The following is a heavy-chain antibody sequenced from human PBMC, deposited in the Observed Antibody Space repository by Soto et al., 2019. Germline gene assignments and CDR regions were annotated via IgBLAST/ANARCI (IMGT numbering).Heavy chain of an antibody. J-gene: IGHJ4*02. CDR2: FDPENGDT. D-gene: IGHD3-10*01. CDR3: ARGLLWFGELLDY. V-gene: IGHV1-24*01. CDR1: GYTLTELS. Sequence: ASVKVSCKVSGYTLTELSMHWVRQAPGKGLEWMGGFDPENGDTKYAQKFQGRVTITRDTSAGTAYMELSSLRSEDTAVYYCARGLLWFGELLDYWGQGTLVTVSS.